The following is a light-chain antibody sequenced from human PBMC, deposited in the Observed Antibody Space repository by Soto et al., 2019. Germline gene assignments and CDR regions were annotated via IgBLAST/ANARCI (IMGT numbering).Light chain of an antibody. Sequence: EVVMTQSPLSLPVTLGQPASISCRSSQSLAYIDGNTYLTWFHQRPGQSPRRLIYNVSNRDSGVTDRFGGSRSSTDYTLKISRVEAKDVRINSCMQSTHWPPYTFGQGTKLEIK. CDR2: NVS. J-gene: IGKJ2*01. CDR3: MQSTHWPPYT. V-gene: IGKV2-30*01. CDR1: QSLAYIDGNTY.